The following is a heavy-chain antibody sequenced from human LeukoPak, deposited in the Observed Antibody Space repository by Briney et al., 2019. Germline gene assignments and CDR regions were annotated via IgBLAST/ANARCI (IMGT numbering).Heavy chain of an antibody. CDR2: IKQDGSEK. CDR3: AREAVGNFWSRVYYFDY. CDR1: GFTFGSYW. Sequence: PGGSLRLSCAASGFTFGSYWMSWVRQAPGKGLEWVANIKQDGSEKYYVDSVKGRFTVSRDNAKRSLYLQMNTLRAEDTAVYYCAREAVGNFWSRVYYFDYWGQGTLVTVSS. D-gene: IGHD3-3*01. J-gene: IGHJ4*02. V-gene: IGHV3-7*01.